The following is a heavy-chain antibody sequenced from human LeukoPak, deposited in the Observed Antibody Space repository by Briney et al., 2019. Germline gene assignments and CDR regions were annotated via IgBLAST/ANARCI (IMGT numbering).Heavy chain of an antibody. V-gene: IGHV3-7*01. CDR2: IKQDGSEK. CDR1: GFTFTNYW. J-gene: IGHJ4*02. CDR3: ARDPVPTYY. D-gene: IGHD2-2*01. Sequence: GGSLRLSCAASGFTFTNYWMSWVRQAPGKGLEWVANIKQDGSEKYYVDSVKGRFTISRDNAKNSLYLQVNSLRPEDTAVYYCARDPVPTYYWGQGTLVIVSS.